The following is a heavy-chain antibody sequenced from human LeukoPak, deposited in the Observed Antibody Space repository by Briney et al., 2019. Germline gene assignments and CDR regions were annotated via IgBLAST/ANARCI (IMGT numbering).Heavy chain of an antibody. J-gene: IGHJ4*02. CDR3: ARDKIYDFWSGHNFDY. D-gene: IGHD3-3*01. CDR2: TWYDGTNK. V-gene: IGHV3-33*01. Sequence: GRSLRLSCVASGFIFSSYGMHWVRQAPGKGLEWVAVTWYDGTNKYYGDSVKGRFTISRDNSKNTLYLQINRLRVEDTAVYYCARDKIYDFWSGHNFDYWGQGTLVTVSS. CDR1: GFIFSSYG.